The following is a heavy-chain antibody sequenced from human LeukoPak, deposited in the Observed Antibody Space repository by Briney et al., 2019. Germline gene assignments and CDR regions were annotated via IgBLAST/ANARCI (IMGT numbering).Heavy chain of an antibody. V-gene: IGHV1-69*01. CDR1: GGTFSSYA. Sequence: ASVKVSCKASGGTFSSYAISWVRQAPGQGLEWMGGIIPIFGTANYAQKFQGRVTITADESTSTAYMELSSLRSEDTAVYYCARGSGVVVPAAKGIGYYYYMDVWGKGTTVTVSS. J-gene: IGHJ6*03. CDR2: IIPIFGTA. CDR3: ARGSGVVVPAAKGIGYYYYMDV. D-gene: IGHD2-2*01.